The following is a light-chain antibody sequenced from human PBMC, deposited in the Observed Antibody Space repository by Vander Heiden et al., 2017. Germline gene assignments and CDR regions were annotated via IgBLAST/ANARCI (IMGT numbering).Light chain of an antibody. Sequence: EIVMTQSPALLSASPGERATLSCRASRSVSANLAWYQQKPGQAPRLIIYGTSTRATGVPARFSGSGSGTQFILSISRLQSEDFALYYCQQYSDWPRTFGQGTKVEIK. CDR3: QQYSDWPRT. CDR1: RSVSAN. V-gene: IGKV3-15*01. J-gene: IGKJ1*01. CDR2: GTS.